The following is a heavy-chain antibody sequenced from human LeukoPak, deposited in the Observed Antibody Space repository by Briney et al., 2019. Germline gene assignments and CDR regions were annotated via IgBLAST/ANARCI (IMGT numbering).Heavy chain of an antibody. J-gene: IGHJ4*02. CDR2: VDPEDGET. CDR1: GYTFTDYY. Sequence: ASVKVSCKVSGYTFTDYYMHWVQQAPGKGLGWMGLVDPEDGETIYAEKFQGRVTITADTSTDTAYMELSSLRSEDTAAYYCATGVGATSEVSFDYWGQGTLVTVSS. CDR3: ATGVGATSEVSFDY. V-gene: IGHV1-69-2*01. D-gene: IGHD1-26*01.